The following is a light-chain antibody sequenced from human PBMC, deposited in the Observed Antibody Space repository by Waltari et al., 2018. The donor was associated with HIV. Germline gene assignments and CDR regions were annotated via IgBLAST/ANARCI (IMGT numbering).Light chain of an antibody. CDR2: DVS. CDR1: SSDIGEYNY. CDR3: SSYTTIYTWV. J-gene: IGLJ3*02. V-gene: IGLV2-14*01. Sequence: QSALTQPASVSESPGQSITISCTGTSSDIGEYNYVSWLQHHPTKATKLLIFDVSYRPSGFSTRFSGSKSCNTAALTISGLQAEDEADYYCSSYTTIYTWVFGGGTKLTVL.